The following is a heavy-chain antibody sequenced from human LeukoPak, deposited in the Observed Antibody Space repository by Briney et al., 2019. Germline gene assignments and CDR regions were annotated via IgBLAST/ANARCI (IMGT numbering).Heavy chain of an antibody. V-gene: IGHV1-69-2*01. CDR1: GYTFTDYY. CDR2: VDPEDGET. D-gene: IGHD1-26*01. CDR3: ATTMGAPYYFDS. J-gene: IGHJ4*02. Sequence: ASVKVSCKVSGYTFTDYYMHWVQQAAGKGLEWMGLVDPEDGETIYAEKFQGRVTITADTSTVTAYMDLSSLRSEDTAVYYCATTMGAPYYFDSWGQGTLVTVSS.